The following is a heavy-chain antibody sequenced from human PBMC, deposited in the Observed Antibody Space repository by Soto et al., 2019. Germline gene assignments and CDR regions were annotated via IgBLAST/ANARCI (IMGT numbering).Heavy chain of an antibody. J-gene: IGHJ6*02. Sequence: PGESLKISCKGSGYNFATSWIVWVRQMPGKGLEWMGIIYPDDSDIRYNPSFQGQVTISADKSIKTAYLQWTSLKASDTAIYYCAVSGRGFDDYSSAYYYVHMDVWGQGTAVTVSS. CDR3: AVSGRGFDDYSSAYYYVHMDV. D-gene: IGHD5-12*01. CDR1: GYNFATSW. V-gene: IGHV5-51*01. CDR2: IYPDDSDI.